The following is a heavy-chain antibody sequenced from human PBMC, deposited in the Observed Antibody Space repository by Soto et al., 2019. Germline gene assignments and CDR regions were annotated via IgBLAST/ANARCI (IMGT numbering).Heavy chain of an antibody. CDR3: ARPQNDILTDSYTNYFDP. V-gene: IGHV1-18*01. CDR1: GFTFSNYG. D-gene: IGHD3-9*01. J-gene: IGHJ5*02. Sequence: QVQLVQSGAEVKKPGAPVKVSCKASGFTFSNYGITWLRQVPGQGLEWMGWISAYNGNTVHAQEYQGRLTMTTDTSTSTAYMELRSLRPDDTAVYYCARPQNDILTDSYTNYFDPWGQGTLVTVSS. CDR2: ISAYNGNT.